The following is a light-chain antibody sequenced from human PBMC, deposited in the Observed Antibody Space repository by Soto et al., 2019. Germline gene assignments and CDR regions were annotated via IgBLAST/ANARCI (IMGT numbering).Light chain of an antibody. Sequence: EVVLTQSPGTLSLSAGERATLSFRASQGVGSSFLAWYQQKPGQAPRLLIYGASNRAAGIPDRFSGSGSGTDFSLTISSLEPGDLAVYYCQQYGSSPRTFGQGTKVDIK. CDR1: QGVGSSF. CDR3: QQYGSSPRT. J-gene: IGKJ1*01. V-gene: IGKV3-20*01. CDR2: GAS.